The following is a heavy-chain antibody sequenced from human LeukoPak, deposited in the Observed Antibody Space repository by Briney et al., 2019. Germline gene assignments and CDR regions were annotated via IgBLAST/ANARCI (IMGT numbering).Heavy chain of an antibody. D-gene: IGHD5-18*01. Sequence: GASVKVSCKASDYTFTSYGISWVRQAPGQGLEWMGWISTYNGNTNYAQKLQGRVTMTTDTSTSTAYMELRSLRSDDTAVYYCARDPRGVYSYAYNGIYWGQGTLVTVSS. CDR1: DYTFTSYG. J-gene: IGHJ4*02. V-gene: IGHV1-18*01. CDR3: ARDPRGVYSYAYNGIY. CDR2: ISTYNGNT.